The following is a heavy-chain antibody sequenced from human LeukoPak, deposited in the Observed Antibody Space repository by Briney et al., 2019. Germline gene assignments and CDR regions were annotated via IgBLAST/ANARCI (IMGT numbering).Heavy chain of an antibody. Sequence: ASVKVSCKASGYTFSDYYIHWVRQAPGQGLEWMGWINPKSGGTNYAQKFQGRVTMTRDTSISTAYMELSRLRSDDTAVYYCARGHQYYYGSGSRTLDYWGQGTLVTVSS. CDR2: INPKSGGT. CDR1: GYTFSDYY. D-gene: IGHD3-10*01. J-gene: IGHJ4*02. V-gene: IGHV1-2*02. CDR3: ARGHQYYYGSGSRTLDY.